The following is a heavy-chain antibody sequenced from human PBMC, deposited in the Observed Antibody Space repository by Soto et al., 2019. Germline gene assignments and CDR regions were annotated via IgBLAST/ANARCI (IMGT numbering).Heavy chain of an antibody. J-gene: IGHJ3*02. V-gene: IGHV4-59*01. CDR3: ARAEMTTIRAFDI. D-gene: IGHD4-4*01. CDR2: VYYSGST. Sequence: PWETLSLTCTVSGGSISNYYWSWIRQPPGKGLEWIGYVYYSGSTKDNPSPKSRVTISVDTSKNQFSLKLSSVTAADTAVYFCARAEMTTIRAFDIWGQGTMVTVSS. CDR1: GGSISNYY.